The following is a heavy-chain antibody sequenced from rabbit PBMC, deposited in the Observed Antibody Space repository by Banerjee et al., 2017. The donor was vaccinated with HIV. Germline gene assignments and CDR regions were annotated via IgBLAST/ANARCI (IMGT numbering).Heavy chain of an antibody. Sequence: QEQLVESGGGLVTLGGSLKLSCKASGIDFSAYGISWVRQAPGKGLEWIAYIAPDYGITDYASWVNGRFTISLDNAQNTVFLQMTSLTAADTATYFCVRVLAGVGTYFNLWGPGTLVT. J-gene: IGHJ4*01. V-gene: IGHV1S47*01. CDR1: GIDFSAYG. D-gene: IGHD4-1*01. CDR2: IAPDYGIT. CDR3: VRVLAGVGTYFNL.